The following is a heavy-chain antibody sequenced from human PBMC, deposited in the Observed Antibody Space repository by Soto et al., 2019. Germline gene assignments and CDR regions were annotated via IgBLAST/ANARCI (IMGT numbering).Heavy chain of an antibody. Sequence: PGGSLRLSCAASGFTFSSYEMNWVRQAPGKGLEWVSYISSSGSTIYYADSVKGRSTISRDNAKNSLYLQMNSLRAEDTAVYYCASLIVDQYVSGRLGIFDPWGEGTLVTVSS. CDR2: ISSSGSTI. J-gene: IGHJ5*02. V-gene: IGHV3-48*03. CDR3: ASLIVDQYVSGRLGIFDP. D-gene: IGHD3-16*01. CDR1: GFTFSSYE.